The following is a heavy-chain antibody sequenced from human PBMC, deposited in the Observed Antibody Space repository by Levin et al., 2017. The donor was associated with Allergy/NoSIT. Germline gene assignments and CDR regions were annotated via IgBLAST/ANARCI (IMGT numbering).Heavy chain of an antibody. CDR1: GYSFTSYW. V-gene: IGHV5-51*01. CDR3: ARILDSSGWYADY. D-gene: IGHD6-19*01. Sequence: GGSLRLSCKGSGYSFTSYWIGWVRQMPGKGLEWMGIIYPDDSDTRYSPSFQGQVTMSADKSISSAYLQWSSLKASDTAIYYCARILDSSGWYADYWGQGTLVTVSS. CDR2: IYPDDSDT. J-gene: IGHJ4*02.